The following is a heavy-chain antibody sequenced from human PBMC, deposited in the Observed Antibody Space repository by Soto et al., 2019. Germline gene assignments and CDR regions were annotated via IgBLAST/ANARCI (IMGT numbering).Heavy chain of an antibody. CDR2: VYYNGVS. D-gene: IGHD3-10*01. CDR3: ARQGIGNLHGLVAV. CDR1: GGSIDGYN. J-gene: IGHJ6*02. V-gene: IGHV4-59*08. Sequence: QVQLQDSGPGLVKPSETLSLTCTVSGGSIDGYNCAWIRQPPGKALEWVGYVYYNGVSSYNPSLRSRVTLSMDTPKSHFPPQLRSVTAADTAVYCCARQGIGNLHGLVAVRGRGTTVTVSS.